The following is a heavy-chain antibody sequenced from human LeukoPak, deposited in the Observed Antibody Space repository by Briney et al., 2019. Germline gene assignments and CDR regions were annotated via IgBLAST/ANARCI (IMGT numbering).Heavy chain of an antibody. V-gene: IGHV3-23*01. J-gene: IGHJ4*02. CDR3: TKDPLDY. Sequence: TGRSRRLSCVASGFTLSNYMMSWVSQAPGKGLEWVSAMSGSTVQTFYSDSVRGRFTISRDSPKNTLYLQMNSLRVEDTAVYYCTKDPLDYWGQGSLVTVSS. CDR1: GFTLSNYM. CDR2: MSGSTVQT.